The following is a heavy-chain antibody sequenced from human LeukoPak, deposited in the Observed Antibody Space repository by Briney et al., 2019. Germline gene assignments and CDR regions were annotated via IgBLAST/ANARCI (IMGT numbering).Heavy chain of an antibody. V-gene: IGHV3-64*01. CDR3: ARVGMDTVTRGAFDI. D-gene: IGHD4-17*01. CDR1: GFTFSNYA. J-gene: IGHJ3*02. Sequence: GGSLRLSCAASGFTFSNYAMHWVRQAPGKGLDYVSGINNNGGSTYYANSVEGRFTLSRDNSKNTLYLQMGSLRAEDMAVYYCARVGMDTVTRGAFDIWGQGTMVTVSS. CDR2: INNNGGST.